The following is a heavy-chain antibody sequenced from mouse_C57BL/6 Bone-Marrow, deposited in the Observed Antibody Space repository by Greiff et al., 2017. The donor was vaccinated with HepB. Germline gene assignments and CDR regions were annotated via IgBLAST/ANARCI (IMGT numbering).Heavy chain of an antibody. CDR2: IYPSDSET. D-gene: IGHD2-5*01. CDR3: ARLDSNFLYWYFDV. CDR1: GYTFTSYW. Sequence: QVQLQQPGAELVRPGSSVKLSCKASGYTFTSYWMDWVKQRPVQGLEWIGNIYPSDSETHYNQKFKDKATLTVDKSSSTAYMQLSSLTSEDSAVYYCARLDSNFLYWYFDVWGTGTTVTVSS. J-gene: IGHJ1*03. V-gene: IGHV1-61*01.